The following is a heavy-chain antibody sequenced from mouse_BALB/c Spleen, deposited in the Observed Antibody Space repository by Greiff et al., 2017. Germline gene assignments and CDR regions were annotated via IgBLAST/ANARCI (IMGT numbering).Heavy chain of an antibody. CDR3: ARRWDEAMDY. CDR1: GFTFSSYG. D-gene: IGHD4-1*01. J-gene: IGHJ4*01. Sequence: EVQVVESGGDLVKPGGSLKLFCAASGFTFSSYGMSWVRQTPDKRLEWVATISSGGSYTYYPDSVKGRFTISRDNAKNTLYLQMSSLKSEDTAMYYCARRWDEAMDYWGQGTSVTVSS. V-gene: IGHV5-6*01. CDR2: ISSGGSYT.